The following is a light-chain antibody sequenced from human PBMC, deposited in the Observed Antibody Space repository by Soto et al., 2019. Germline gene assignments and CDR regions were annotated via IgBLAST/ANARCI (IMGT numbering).Light chain of an antibody. J-gene: IGKJ5*01. CDR1: QSVSSSY. CDR2: GAY. CDR3: KQYGSSPIT. Sequence: DIVMTQSPATLSVSPGEGATLTCRASQSVSSSYLAWYQQKPGQAHRLLIYGAYSRATGIQDRFSGSGSGTDFTLTIRRLEPEDFAVYYCKQYGSSPITFGQGTRLEIK. V-gene: IGKV3-20*01.